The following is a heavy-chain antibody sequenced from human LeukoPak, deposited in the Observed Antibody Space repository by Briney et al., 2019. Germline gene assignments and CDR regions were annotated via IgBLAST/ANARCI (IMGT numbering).Heavy chain of an antibody. J-gene: IGHJ4*02. D-gene: IGHD5-12*01. CDR3: ARGAGVATITSFDY. V-gene: IGHV3-30*03. CDR2: ISYDGSNK. CDR1: GYTFSSNS. Sequence: GGSLRLSCAASGYTFSSNSMNWVRQAPGKGLEWVAVISYDGSNKYYADSVKGRFTISRDNSKNTLYLQMNSLRAEDTAVYYCARGAGVATITSFDYWGQGTLVTVSS.